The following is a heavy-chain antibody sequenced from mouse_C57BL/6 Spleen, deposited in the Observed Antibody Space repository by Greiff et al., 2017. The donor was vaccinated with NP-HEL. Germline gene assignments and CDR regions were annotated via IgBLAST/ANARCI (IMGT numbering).Heavy chain of an antibody. CDR3: TGGIYYGNYEGFAY. CDR2: IRLKSDNYAT. J-gene: IGHJ3*01. Sequence: EVKLQESGGGLVQPGGSMKLSCVASGFTFSNYWMNWVRQSPEKGLEWVAQIRLKSDNYATHYAESVKGRFTISRDDSKSSVYLQMNNLRAEDTGIYYCTGGIYYGNYEGFAYWGQGTLVTVSA. D-gene: IGHD2-1*01. CDR1: GFTFSNYW. V-gene: IGHV6-3*01.